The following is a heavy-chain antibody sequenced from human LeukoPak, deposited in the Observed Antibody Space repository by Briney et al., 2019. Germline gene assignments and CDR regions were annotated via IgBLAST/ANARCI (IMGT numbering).Heavy chain of an antibody. CDR1: GFTFSSYS. CDR3: ARAGYCSSTSCSTIDY. J-gene: IGHJ4*02. D-gene: IGHD2-2*03. V-gene: IGHV3-21*01. CDR2: ISSSSSYI. Sequence: PGGSLRLSCAASGFTFSSYSMNWVRQAPGKGLEWVSSISSSSSYIYYADSVKGRFTISRDNAKNSLYLQMNSLRAEDTAVYYCARAGYCSSTSCSTIDYWGQGTLVTVSS.